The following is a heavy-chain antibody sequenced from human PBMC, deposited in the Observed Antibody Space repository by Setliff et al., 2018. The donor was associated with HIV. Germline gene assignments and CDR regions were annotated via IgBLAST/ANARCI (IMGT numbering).Heavy chain of an antibody. CDR3: AALGYSSTWNY. D-gene: IGHD6-13*01. J-gene: IGHJ4*02. V-gene: IGHV5-51*01. CDR1: GYSFATYW. Sequence: GESLKISCKGSGYSFATYWIGWVRQMPGKGLEWVGVIYPDGSDTRYSPSFQGQVTISADKSINTAYLQWSGLKASDTAFYYCAALGYSSTWNYWGQGTLVTVSS. CDR2: IYPDGSDT.